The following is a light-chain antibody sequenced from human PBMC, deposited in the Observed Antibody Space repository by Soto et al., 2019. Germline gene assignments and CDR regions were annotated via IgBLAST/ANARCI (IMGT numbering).Light chain of an antibody. J-gene: IGKJ4*01. CDR1: HSVDIY. CDR3: QQRKHWPPLP. CDR2: DAS. Sequence: ETVLTQSPATLSLSPGERATLSCRASHSVDIYLACYQQKPGQAPRLLIYDASNRATGVPDRFTGSGSGTDFTLTISSLEPEDFAVYYCQQRKHWPPLPFGGGTNVELK. V-gene: IGKV3-11*01.